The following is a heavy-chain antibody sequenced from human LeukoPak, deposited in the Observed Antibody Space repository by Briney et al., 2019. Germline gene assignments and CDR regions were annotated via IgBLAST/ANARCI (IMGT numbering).Heavy chain of an antibody. J-gene: IGHJ4*02. D-gene: IGHD3-10*01. CDR1: GFTFSIYS. V-gene: IGHV3-21*01. Sequence: GGSLRLSCAASGFTFSIYSMNWVRQAPGKGLEWVSFISSSSSYIYYADSVKGRFTISRDNAKNSLYLQMNSLRAEDTAVCYCARDRVDYWGQGTLVTVSS. CDR3: ARDRVDY. CDR2: ISSSSSYI.